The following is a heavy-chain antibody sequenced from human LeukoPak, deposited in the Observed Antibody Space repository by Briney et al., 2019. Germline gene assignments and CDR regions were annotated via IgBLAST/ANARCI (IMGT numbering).Heavy chain of an antibody. J-gene: IGHJ6*02. Sequence: PGGSLRLSCAASGFTFSTYGMHWVRQAPGKGLEWVALIWNDGNKKNHADSVKGRFTISRDNSKNILYLQMDSLRAEDTAVYYCGKGDWQVGHYGLDVWGQGTTVTVSS. CDR3: GKGDWQVGHYGLDV. CDR2: IWNDGNKK. CDR1: GFTFSTYG. D-gene: IGHD2-21*02. V-gene: IGHV3-33*06.